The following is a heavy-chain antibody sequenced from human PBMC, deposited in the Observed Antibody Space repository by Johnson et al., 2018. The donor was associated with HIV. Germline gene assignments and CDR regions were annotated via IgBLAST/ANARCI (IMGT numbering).Heavy chain of an antibody. D-gene: IGHD2-21*02. CDR3: ARGGAYCGGDCNAFDI. V-gene: IGHV3-48*04. J-gene: IGHJ3*02. CDR1: GFTFSSYA. CDR2: ISGSTI. Sequence: VQLVESGGGLVQPGGSLRLSCAASGFTFSSYAMSWVRQAPGKGLEWVSAISGSTIYYADSVKGRFTISRDNAKNSLYLQMNSLRAEDTAVYYCARGGAYCGGDCNAFDIWGQGTMVTVSS.